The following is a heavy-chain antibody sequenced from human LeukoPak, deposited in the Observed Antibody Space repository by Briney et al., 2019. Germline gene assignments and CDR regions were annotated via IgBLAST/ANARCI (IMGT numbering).Heavy chain of an antibody. CDR1: GGSICSYY. Sequence: NPSETLSLTCTVSGGSICSYYWSWIRQPPGKGLEWIGYIYYSGSTNYNPSLKSRVTISVDTSKNQFSLKLSSVTAADTAVYYCAREKYYDFWSGYSDAFDIWGQGTMVTVSS. J-gene: IGHJ3*02. CDR3: AREKYYDFWSGYSDAFDI. V-gene: IGHV4-59*01. D-gene: IGHD3-3*01. CDR2: IYYSGST.